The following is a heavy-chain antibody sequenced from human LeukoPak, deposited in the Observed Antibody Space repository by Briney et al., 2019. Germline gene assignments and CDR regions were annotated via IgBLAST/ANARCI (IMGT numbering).Heavy chain of an antibody. CDR1: GGSFSGYY. D-gene: IGHD3-16*01. J-gene: IGHJ4*02. V-gene: IGHV4-34*01. CDR3: ARHYRLGGEIFDY. Sequence: KPSETLSLTCAVYGGSFSGYYWSWIRQPPGKGLEWIGEINHSGSTNYNPSLKSRVTISVDTSKNQFSLKLSSVTAADTAVYYCARHYRLGGEIFDYWGQGTLVTVSS. CDR2: INHSGST.